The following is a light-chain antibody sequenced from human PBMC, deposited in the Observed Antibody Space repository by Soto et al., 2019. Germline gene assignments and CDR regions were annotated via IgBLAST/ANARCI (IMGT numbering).Light chain of an antibody. Sequence: DIQMTQSPSSLSASVGDRVTSTCQARQDIRHYLNWYQQKPGKAPKLLIYDASNLETGVPSRFSGSGSGTDFTFTISSLQPEDIATYYCQQYDNLPLTFGGGTKVEIK. CDR3: QQYDNLPLT. V-gene: IGKV1-33*01. J-gene: IGKJ4*01. CDR1: QDIRHY. CDR2: DAS.